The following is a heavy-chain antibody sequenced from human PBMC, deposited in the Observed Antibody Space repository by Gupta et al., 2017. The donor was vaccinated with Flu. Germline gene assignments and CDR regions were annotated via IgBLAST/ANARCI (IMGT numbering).Heavy chain of an antibody. V-gene: IGHV4-61*03. J-gene: IGHJ6*02. CDR2: IKYSGNT. D-gene: IGHD1-1*01. Sequence: SSAGNCWSWIRQPPGKGLDWIGYIKYSGNTNDNPALKSRVTISVDTAKNHFSLKLRTVPDADAAVYYCARDRGSGRYGTDVWGQGTTVTVSS. CDR3: ARDRGSGRYGTDV. CDR1: SSAGNC.